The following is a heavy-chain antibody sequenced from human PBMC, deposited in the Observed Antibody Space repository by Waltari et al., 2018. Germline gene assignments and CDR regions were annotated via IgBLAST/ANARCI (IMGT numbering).Heavy chain of an antibody. CDR1: GCSFSGYY. Sequence: QVQLQQWGAGLLKPSETLSLTCAVYGCSFSGYYWSWIRQPPGKWLEWIGEINHSGSTNYNPSLKSRVTISVDTSKNQFSLKLSSVTAADTAVYYCARIAIDYSVDYWGQGTLVTVSS. J-gene: IGHJ4*02. CDR3: ARIAIDYSVDY. V-gene: IGHV4-34*01. D-gene: IGHD4-4*01. CDR2: INHSGST.